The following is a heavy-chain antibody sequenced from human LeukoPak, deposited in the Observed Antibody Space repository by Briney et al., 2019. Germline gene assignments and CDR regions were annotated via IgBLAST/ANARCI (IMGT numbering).Heavy chain of an antibody. CDR1: GGSISSYY. D-gene: IGHD6-19*01. J-gene: IGHJ4*02. CDR2: ICHSGST. CDR3: ASSAWGGGGFDY. Sequence: SGSLSLTCTVSGGSISSYYWSWIRQPPGKGLEWIGYICHSGSTNYNPSLKSRVTTSIDTSKNQFSLKLTSVTAADTAVYYCASSAWGGGGFDYWGQGILVT. V-gene: IGHV4-59*08.